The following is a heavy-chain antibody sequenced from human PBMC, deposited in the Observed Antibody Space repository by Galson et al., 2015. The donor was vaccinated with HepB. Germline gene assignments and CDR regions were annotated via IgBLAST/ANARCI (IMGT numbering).Heavy chain of an antibody. CDR2: IIPIFGTA. D-gene: IGHD2-2*01. CDR1: GGTFSSYA. J-gene: IGHJ4*02. CDR3: ARDGAYCSSTSCFIDY. Sequence: SVKVSCKASGGTFSSYAISWVRQAPGQGLEWMGGIIPIFGTANHAQKFQGRVTITADESTSTAYMELSSLRSEDTAVYYCARDGAYCSSTSCFIDYWGQGTLVTVSS. V-gene: IGHV1-69*13.